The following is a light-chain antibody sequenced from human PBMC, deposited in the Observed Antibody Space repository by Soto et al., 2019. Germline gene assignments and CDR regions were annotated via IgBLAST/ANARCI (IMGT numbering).Light chain of an antibody. CDR1: QSVSSSF. J-gene: IGKJ5*01. CDR2: DAS. V-gene: IGKV3D-20*02. CDR3: QQRGNWPLT. Sequence: EIVLTQSPGTLSLSPGERATLSCRASQSVSSSFLAWYQQKPGQAPRLLIYDASSRATGIPARFSGSGSGTDFTLTISRLEPEDFAVYYCQQRGNWPLTFGQGTKLEIK.